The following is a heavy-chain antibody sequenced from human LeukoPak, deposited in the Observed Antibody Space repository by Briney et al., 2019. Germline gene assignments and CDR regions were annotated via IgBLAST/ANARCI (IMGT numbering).Heavy chain of an antibody. V-gene: IGHV1-8*01. Sequence: GASVKVSCKASGYTFTSYDINWVRQATGQGLEWIGWMNPNSGNTGYAQKFQGRVTMTRDTSTSTVYMELSSLRSEDTAVYYCARPGIVGPLIWGQGTMVTVSS. J-gene: IGHJ3*02. CDR3: ARPGIVGPLI. CDR2: MNPNSGNT. CDR1: GYTFTSYD. D-gene: IGHD1-26*01.